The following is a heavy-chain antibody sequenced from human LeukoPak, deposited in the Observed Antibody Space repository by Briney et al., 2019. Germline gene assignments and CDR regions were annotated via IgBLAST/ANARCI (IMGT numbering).Heavy chain of an antibody. CDR1: GGSFSGYY. V-gene: IGHV4-34*01. J-gene: IGHJ5*02. CDR2: INHSGST. D-gene: IGHD2-8*01. CDR3: ARYCTNGVCYSESFDP. Sequence: PSETLSLTCAVYGGSFSGYYWSWIRQPPGKGLEWIGEINHSGSTNYNPSLKSRVTISVDTSKNQFSLKLSSVTAADTAVYYCARYCTNGVCYSESFDPWGQGTLVTVSS.